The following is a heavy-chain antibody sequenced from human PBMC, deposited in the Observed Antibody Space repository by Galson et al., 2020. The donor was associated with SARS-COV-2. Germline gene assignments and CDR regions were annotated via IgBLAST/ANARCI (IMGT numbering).Heavy chain of an antibody. CDR2: IYYSGST. Sequence: SQTLSLTCGVSGASISSRGYYWSWLRQPPGTGLEWIGNIYYSGSTYYNPSLKSRVTISADTSKNQFSLEVTFLTAADTAVYYCAMVAAQSDWFDPWGQGTPVTVSS. CDR3: AMVAAQSDWFDP. V-gene: IGHV4-30-4*01. D-gene: IGHD2-15*01. J-gene: IGHJ5*02. CDR1: GASISSRGYY.